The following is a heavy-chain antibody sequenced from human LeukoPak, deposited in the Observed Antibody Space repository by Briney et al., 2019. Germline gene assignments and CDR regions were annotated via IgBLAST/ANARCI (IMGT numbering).Heavy chain of an antibody. V-gene: IGHV3-7*01. CDR2: IKQDGSEK. D-gene: IGHD3-9*01. Sequence: GGSLRLSCAASGFTFSSYWMSWVRQAPGKGLEWVANIKQDGSEKYYVDSVKGRFTISRDNAKNSLYLQMNSLRAEDTAVYYCARDFPPREEYYDILTGYYLAGPHELDYWGQGTLVTVSS. CDR1: GFTFSSYW. CDR3: ARDFPPREEYYDILTGYYLAGPHELDY. J-gene: IGHJ4*02.